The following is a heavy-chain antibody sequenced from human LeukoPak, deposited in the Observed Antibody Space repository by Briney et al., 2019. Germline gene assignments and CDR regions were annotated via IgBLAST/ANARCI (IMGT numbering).Heavy chain of an antibody. Sequence: PSETLSLTCTVSGYSISSGYYWGWIRQPPGKGLEWIGSIYHSGSTYYNPSLKSRVTISVDTSKNQFSLKLSSVTAADTAVYYCARVDSYGRVFDYWGQGTLVTVSS. D-gene: IGHD5-18*01. V-gene: IGHV4-38-2*02. CDR1: GYSISSGYY. CDR3: ARVDSYGRVFDY. CDR2: IYHSGST. J-gene: IGHJ4*02.